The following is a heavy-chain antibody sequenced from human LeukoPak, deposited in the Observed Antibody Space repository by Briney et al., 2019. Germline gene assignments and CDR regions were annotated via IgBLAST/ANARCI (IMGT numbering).Heavy chain of an antibody. D-gene: IGHD3-16*01. J-gene: IGHJ4*02. CDR2: ISGSGGST. CDR3: ARRALYHFDY. Sequence: PGGSLRLSCAASGFTVSSNYMSWVRQAPGKGLEWVSTISGSGGSTFYADSVKGRFTVSRDNSKNTLYLQMNSLRAEDTAVYYCARRALYHFDYWGQGTLVTVSS. CDR1: GFTVSSNY. V-gene: IGHV3-23*01.